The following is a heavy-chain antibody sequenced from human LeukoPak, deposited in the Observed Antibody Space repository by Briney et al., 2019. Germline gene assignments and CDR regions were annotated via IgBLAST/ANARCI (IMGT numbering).Heavy chain of an antibody. V-gene: IGHV4-34*01. J-gene: IGHJ6*03. CDR3: ARDHEPRGYSGYDPYYYYMDV. CDR1: GGSFSGYY. D-gene: IGHD5-12*01. CDR2: INHSGST. Sequence: SETLSLTCAVYGGSFSGYYWSWIRQPPGKGLEWIGEINHSGSTNYNPSLKSRVTISVDTSKNQFSLKLSSVTAADTAVYDCARDHEPRGYSGYDPYYYYMDVWGKGTTVTVSS.